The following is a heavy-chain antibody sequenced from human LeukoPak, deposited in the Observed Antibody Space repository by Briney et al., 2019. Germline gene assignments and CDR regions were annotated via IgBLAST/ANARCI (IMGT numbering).Heavy chain of an antibody. CDR2: VFYSWST. V-gene: IGHV4-59*01. CDR3: ARESHAGNFDF. Sequence: PSETLSLTCTVSGGSISSYYWSWIRQPPGKGLEWIGYVFYSWSTNYNPSLKSRVTILVDTSKNQFSLKLRSVTAADTAVYYCARESHAGNFDFWGQGTLVTVSS. CDR1: GGSISSYY. J-gene: IGHJ4*02.